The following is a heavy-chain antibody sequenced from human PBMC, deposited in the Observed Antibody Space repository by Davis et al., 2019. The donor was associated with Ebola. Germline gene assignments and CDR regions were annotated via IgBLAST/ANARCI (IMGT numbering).Heavy chain of an antibody. D-gene: IGHD5-18*01. CDR2: IYYSGST. Sequence: SETLSLTCTVSGGSISSSSYYWGWIRQPPGKGLEWIGSIYYSGSTYYNPSLKSRVTISVDTSKNQFSLKLSSVTAADTAVYYCARGVDTAMDLYYYYGMDVWGQGTTVTVSS. J-gene: IGHJ6*02. CDR1: GGSISSSSYY. CDR3: ARGVDTAMDLYYYYGMDV. V-gene: IGHV4-39*01.